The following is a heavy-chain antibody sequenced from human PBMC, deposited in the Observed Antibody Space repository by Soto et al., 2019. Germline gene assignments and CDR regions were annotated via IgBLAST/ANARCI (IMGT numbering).Heavy chain of an antibody. D-gene: IGHD2-21*02. Sequence: QVQLVQSGAEVKKPESSVKVSCKASGGTFSSYAISWVRQAPGQGLEWMGGIIPIFGTANYAQKFQGRVTITADEPTSTAYMERSSLRSEDTAVYYCASLTVVVTPYGMDVWGKGTTVTVSS. J-gene: IGHJ6*04. CDR1: GGTFSSYA. CDR2: IIPIFGTA. CDR3: ASLTVVVTPYGMDV. V-gene: IGHV1-69*12.